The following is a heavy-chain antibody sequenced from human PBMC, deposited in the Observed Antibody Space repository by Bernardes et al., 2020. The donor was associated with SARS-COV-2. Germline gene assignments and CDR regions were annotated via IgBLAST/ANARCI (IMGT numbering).Heavy chain of an antibody. Sequence: GGSLRLSCAASGFTFSSYSMNWVRQAPGKGLEWVSAISGSGGSTYYADSVKGRFTISRDNSKNTLYLQMNSLRAEDTAVYYCAKDRVTRWLRFPTDYYYYYYGMDVWGQGTTVTVSS. D-gene: IGHD5-12*01. J-gene: IGHJ6*02. CDR2: ISGSGGST. CDR3: AKDRVTRWLRFPTDYYYYYYGMDV. CDR1: GFTFSSYS. V-gene: IGHV3-23*01.